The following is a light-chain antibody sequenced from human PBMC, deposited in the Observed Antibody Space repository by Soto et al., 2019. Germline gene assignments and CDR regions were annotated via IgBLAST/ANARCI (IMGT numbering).Light chain of an antibody. V-gene: IGKV1-39*01. J-gene: IGKJ1*01. CDR3: QQSYNIPWT. Sequence: DLQLTQSPSSLSASLGGRVTLTCRANRTIDNYLNWYQQRPGKVPNLLIFAASNLQSGVSSRFSGSGSGADFTLTISSLQPEDFATYYCQQSYNIPWTFGQGTTVDIK. CDR1: RTIDNY. CDR2: AAS.